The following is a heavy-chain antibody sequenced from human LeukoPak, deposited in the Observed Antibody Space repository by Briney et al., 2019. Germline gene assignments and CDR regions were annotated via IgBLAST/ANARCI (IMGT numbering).Heavy chain of an antibody. Sequence: SCKASGYTFTGYYMHWVRQPPGKGVEWVAVICYDGSNENYADSVKGRFTISRENFKNTLYVQMNNLRAEDTAVFYCASHGGLWGQGTLVTVSS. CDR1: GYTFTGYY. D-gene: IGHD5-12*01. V-gene: IGHV3-33*01. CDR2: ICYDGSNE. J-gene: IGHJ4*02. CDR3: ASHGGL.